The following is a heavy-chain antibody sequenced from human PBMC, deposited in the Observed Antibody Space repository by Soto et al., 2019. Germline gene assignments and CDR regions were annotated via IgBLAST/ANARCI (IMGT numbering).Heavy chain of an antibody. CDR3: ARTPGVGELSLYSWFDP. CDR2: IIPIFGTT. CDR1: GGTFSSYA. J-gene: IGHJ5*02. D-gene: IGHD3-16*02. Sequence: QVQLVQSGAEVKKPGSSVKVSCKASGGTFSSYAITWMRQAPGQGLEWMGGIIPIFGTTNYEQKFQGRVTMTTDKSTSTDYKELSSLRSEDTAVYYCARTPGVGELSLYSWFDPWGQGTLVTVSS. V-gene: IGHV1-69*06.